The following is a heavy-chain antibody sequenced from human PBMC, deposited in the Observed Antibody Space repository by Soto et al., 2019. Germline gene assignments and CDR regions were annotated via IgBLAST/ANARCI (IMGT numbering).Heavy chain of an antibody. CDR2: IYHSGST. D-gene: IGHD2-21*02. CDR1: GGSISSGGYS. J-gene: IGHJ6*02. Sequence: PSETLSLTCAVSGGSISSGGYSWSWIRQPPGKGLEWIGYIYHSGSTYYNPSLKSRVTISVDRSKNLFSLKLSSVTAADTAVYFCAREDDGGDRDYYGLDVWGQGTTVTVSS. CDR3: AREDDGGDRDYYGLDV. V-gene: IGHV4-30-2*01.